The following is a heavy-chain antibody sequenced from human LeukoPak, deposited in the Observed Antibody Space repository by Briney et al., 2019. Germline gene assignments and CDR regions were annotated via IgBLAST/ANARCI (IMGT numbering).Heavy chain of an antibody. J-gene: IGHJ4*02. CDR2: ISGSGGNT. CDR1: GFTFSDYY. D-gene: IGHD6-19*01. CDR3: AKSVTGTVD. V-gene: IGHV3-23*01. Sequence: GESLKISCAASGFTFSDYYMTWVRQAPGKGLEWVSTISGSGGNTYYADSVKGRFTISRDNSKNTLSLQMNSLRGEDTAVYYCAKSVTGTVDWGQGTLVTVSS.